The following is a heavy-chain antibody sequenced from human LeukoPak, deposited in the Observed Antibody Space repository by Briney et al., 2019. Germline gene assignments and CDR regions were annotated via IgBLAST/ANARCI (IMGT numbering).Heavy chain of an antibody. CDR2: ISGSGGFT. Sequence: GGSLRLSCAASGFTFTTYAMSWVRQAPGKGPEWVSSISGSGGFTYFADSVKGRFTISRDNSKNTLYLQMNSLRADDTAVYHCAKAFSGPATHLDYWGQGTLVTVSS. CDR3: AKAFSGPATHLDY. CDR1: GFTFTTYA. J-gene: IGHJ4*02. V-gene: IGHV3-23*01. D-gene: IGHD3-10*01.